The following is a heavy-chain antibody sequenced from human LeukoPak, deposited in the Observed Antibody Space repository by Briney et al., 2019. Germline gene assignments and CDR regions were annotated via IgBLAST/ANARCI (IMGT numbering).Heavy chain of an antibody. CDR3: AEAKMVRGVIWLDY. D-gene: IGHD3-10*01. CDR2: IWYDGSNK. J-gene: IGHJ4*02. Sequence: EPGRSLRLSCAASGFTFSSYGMHWVRQAPGKGLEWVAVIWYDGSNKYYADSVKGRFTISRDNSKNTLYLQMNSLRAEDTAVYYCAEAKMVRGVIWLDYWGQGTLVTVSS. V-gene: IGHV3-33*06. CDR1: GFTFSSYG.